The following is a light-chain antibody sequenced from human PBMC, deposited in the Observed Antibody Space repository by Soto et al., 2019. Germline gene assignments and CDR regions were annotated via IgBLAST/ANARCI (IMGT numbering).Light chain of an antibody. CDR2: AAS. V-gene: IGKV1-39*01. Sequence: DIQITQSPSSLSSSVVERFTITCRASQSISSYLNWYQQKPGKAPKLLIYAASSLQSGVPSRFSGSGSGTDFTLTISSLQPEDFATYYCQQSYSTPPITFGQGTRLEN. CDR1: QSISSY. J-gene: IGKJ5*01. CDR3: QQSYSTPPIT.